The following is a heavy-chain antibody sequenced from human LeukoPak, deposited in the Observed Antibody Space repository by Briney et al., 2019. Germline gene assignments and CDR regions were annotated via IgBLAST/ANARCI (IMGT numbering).Heavy chain of an antibody. CDR2: IKQDGSEK. V-gene: IGHV3-7*01. D-gene: IGHD1-26*01. J-gene: IGHJ4*02. CDR1: GFTFSSYW. CDR3: ARGWIVGATNVGY. Sequence: GGSLRLSCAASGFTFSSYWMSWVRQAPGKGLEWVANIKQDGSEKYYVDSVKGRFTISRDNAKNSLYLQMNSLRAEDTAVYYCARGWIVGATNVGYWGQGTLVTVSS.